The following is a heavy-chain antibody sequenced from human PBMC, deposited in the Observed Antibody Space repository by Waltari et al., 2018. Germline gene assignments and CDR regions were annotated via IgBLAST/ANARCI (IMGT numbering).Heavy chain of an antibody. CDR2: IKQDGSEK. D-gene: IGHD6-19*01. CDR3: ATSGWYCFDY. J-gene: IGHJ4*02. CDR1: GFTLSSFW. Sequence: EVQLVESGGGLVQPGGSLRLSCAASGFTLSSFWMNWVRQTPGKGLEWVAGIKQDGSEKYYADSVKGRFTISRDNAKNSLYLQMNSLRAEDTAVYCCATSGWYCFDYWGQGTLVTVSS. V-gene: IGHV3-7*01.